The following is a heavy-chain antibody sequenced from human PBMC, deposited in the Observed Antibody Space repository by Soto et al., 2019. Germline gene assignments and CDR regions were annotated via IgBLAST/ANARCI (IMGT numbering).Heavy chain of an antibody. D-gene: IGHD3-10*01. CDR3: TRGPPPLSTGTGAH. CDR1: GFIFKRYW. CDR2: IYNDGTNT. J-gene: IGHJ4*02. V-gene: IGHV3-74*01. Sequence: EVQLVESGGGLVPPGGSVRLSCAASGFIFKRYWMHWVRQSPGKGLVWISRIYNDGTNTYYADSVRGRFTISRDNVNDTLYPHMNNLRAEDSGLYYSTRGPPPLSTGTGAHWGQGTQVTVSS.